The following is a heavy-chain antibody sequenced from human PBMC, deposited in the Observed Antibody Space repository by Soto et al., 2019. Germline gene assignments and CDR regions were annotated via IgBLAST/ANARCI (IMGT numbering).Heavy chain of an antibody. CDR3: AKDTDVVGAAYKFDY. CDR1: GFSFSSYG. V-gene: IGHV3-30*18. Sequence: GGSLRLSCVASGFSFSSYGMHWVRQAPGKGLEWVAVISYDGGNKYYADSVKGRFTISRDNSRNTLDLQMNSLRGEDTAVYYCAKDTDVVGAAYKFDYWGQGTLVTVSS. CDR2: ISYDGGNK. J-gene: IGHJ4*02. D-gene: IGHD1-26*01.